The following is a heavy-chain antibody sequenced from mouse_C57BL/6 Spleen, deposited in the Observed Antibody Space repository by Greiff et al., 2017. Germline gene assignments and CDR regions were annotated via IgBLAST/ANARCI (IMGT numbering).Heavy chain of an antibody. D-gene: IGHD1-1*01. CDR3: ARRKTTVVATDWYFDV. J-gene: IGHJ1*03. Sequence: EVHLVESGGGLVKPGGSLKLSCAAYGFTFSDYGMHWVRQAPEKGLEWVAYISSGSSTIYYADTVKGRFTISRDNAKNTLCLQMTSLRSEDTAMYYCARRKTTVVATDWYFDVWGTGTTVTVSS. V-gene: IGHV5-17*01. CDR1: GFTFSDYG. CDR2: ISSGSSTI.